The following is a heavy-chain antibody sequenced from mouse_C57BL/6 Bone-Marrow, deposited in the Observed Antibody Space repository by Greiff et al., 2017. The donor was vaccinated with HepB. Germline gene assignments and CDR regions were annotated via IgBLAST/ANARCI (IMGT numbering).Heavy chain of an antibody. D-gene: IGHD1-1*01. Sequence: EVQVVESGPELVKPGASVKISCKASGYSFTGYYMNWVKQSPEKSLEWIGEINPSTGGTTYNQKFKAKATLTVDKSSSTAYMQLKSLTSEDSAVYYCARRPYYYGSSWAMDYWGQGTSVTVSS. CDR2: INPSTGGT. CDR3: ARRPYYYGSSWAMDY. CDR1: GYSFTGYY. J-gene: IGHJ4*01. V-gene: IGHV1-42*01.